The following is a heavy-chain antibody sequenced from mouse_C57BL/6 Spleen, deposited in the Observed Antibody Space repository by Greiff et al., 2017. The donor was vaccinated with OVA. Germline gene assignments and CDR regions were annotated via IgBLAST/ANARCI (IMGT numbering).Heavy chain of an antibody. D-gene: IGHD2-1*01. Sequence: EVKLMESGGDLVKPGGSLKLSCAASGFTFSSYGMSWVRQTPDKRLEWVATISSGGSYTYYPDSVKGRFTISRDNAKNTLYLQMSSLKSEDTAMYYCARMGLLRFAYWGQGTLVTVSA. CDR3: ARMGLLRFAY. CDR1: GFTFSSYG. CDR2: ISSGGSYT. V-gene: IGHV5-6*01. J-gene: IGHJ3*01.